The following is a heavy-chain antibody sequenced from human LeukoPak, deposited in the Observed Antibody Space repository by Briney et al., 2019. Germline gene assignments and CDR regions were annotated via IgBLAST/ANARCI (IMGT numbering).Heavy chain of an antibody. V-gene: IGHV3-7*01. Sequence: GGSLRLSCAASGFTFSSYWMSWVRQAPGKGLEWVANIKQDGSEKYYVDSVKGRFTISRDNAKNSLYLQMNSLRAEDTAVYYCARGLTIFGVDYYYYGMDVWGQGTTVTVSS. J-gene: IGHJ6*02. CDR1: GFTFSSYW. D-gene: IGHD3-3*01. CDR2: IKQDGSEK. CDR3: ARGLTIFGVDYYYYGMDV.